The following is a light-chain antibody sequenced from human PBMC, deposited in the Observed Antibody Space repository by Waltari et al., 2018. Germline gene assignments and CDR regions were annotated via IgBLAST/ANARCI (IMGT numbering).Light chain of an antibody. J-gene: IGKJ2*01. CDR1: QRRAFSDGKTY. CDR2: KVS. CDR3: MEGAQWYT. Sequence: DVVLTQSPLSLSVTLGQSASVSCRSSQRRAFSDGKTYLTWFHQRPGQSPRRLIYKVSNRESGVPDRISGSGSGTDFALKISRVEAEDIGVYYCMEGAQWYTFGQGTKLEIK. V-gene: IGKV2-30*01.